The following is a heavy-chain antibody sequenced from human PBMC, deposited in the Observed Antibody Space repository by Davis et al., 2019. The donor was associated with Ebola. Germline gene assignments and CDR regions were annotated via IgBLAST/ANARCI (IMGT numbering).Heavy chain of an antibody. CDR3: ARGRQLWLRAIDY. V-gene: IGHV4-34*01. CDR2: INHSGIT. J-gene: IGHJ4*02. D-gene: IGHD5-18*01. CDR1: GGSFSGYY. Sequence: MPSETLSLTCAVYGGSFSGYYWSWIRQPPGKGLEWIGEINHSGITNYNPSLKSRVTLSLDTSKNQFSLKLGSVTAADTAVYYCARGRQLWLRAIDYWGQGTLVTVSS.